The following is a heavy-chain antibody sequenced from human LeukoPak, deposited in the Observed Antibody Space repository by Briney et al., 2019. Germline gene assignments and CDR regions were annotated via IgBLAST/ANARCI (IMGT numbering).Heavy chain of an antibody. CDR1: GGSISSYY. Sequence: SETLSLTCTVSGGSISSYYWSWIRQPPEKGLEWIGYIYYRGTTNYNPSLKSRVTISVDTSKNQFSLKLSSVTAADTAVYYCARGVYIAAAQYGYWGQGTLVTVSS. V-gene: IGHV4-59*01. CDR3: ARGVYIAAAQYGY. D-gene: IGHD6-13*01. J-gene: IGHJ4*02. CDR2: IYYRGTT.